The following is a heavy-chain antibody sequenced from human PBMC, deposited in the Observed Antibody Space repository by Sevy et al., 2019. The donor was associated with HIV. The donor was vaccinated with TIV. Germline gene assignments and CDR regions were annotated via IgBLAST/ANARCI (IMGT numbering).Heavy chain of an antibody. V-gene: IGHV4-61*02. Sequence: SETLSLTCTVSGGSISSGSYYWSWIRQPAGKGLEWIGRIYTSGSTNYNPSLKSRVTKSVDTSKNQFSLKLSSVTAADTAVYYCAREDSSSWYYYFDYWGQGTLVTVSS. CDR3: AREDSSSWYYYFDY. CDR1: GGSISSGSYY. CDR2: IYTSGST. D-gene: IGHD6-13*01. J-gene: IGHJ4*02.